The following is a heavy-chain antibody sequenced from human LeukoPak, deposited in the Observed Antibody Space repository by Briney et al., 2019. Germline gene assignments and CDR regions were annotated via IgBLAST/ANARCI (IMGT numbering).Heavy chain of an antibody. CDR1: GYSFTNYA. CDR3: ARGRSGYDLGYYYYYMDV. CDR2: ISGYTGNT. J-gene: IGHJ6*03. V-gene: IGHV1-18*01. D-gene: IGHD5-12*01. Sequence: GASVKVSCKASGYSFTNYAINWVRQAPGQGLEWMGWISGYTGNTNYAQKFQGRVTMTANTSTNTASMELRSLRSDDTAVYYCARGRSGYDLGYYYYYMDVWGKGTTVTISS.